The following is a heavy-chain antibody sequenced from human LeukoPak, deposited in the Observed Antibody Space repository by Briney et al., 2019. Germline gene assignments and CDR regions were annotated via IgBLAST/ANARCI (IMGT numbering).Heavy chain of an antibody. CDR2: INPNSGGT. D-gene: IGHD4-17*01. Sequence: GASVKVSCKASGYTFTGYYMHWVRQAPVQGLEWMGRINPNSGGTNYAQKFQGRVTMTRDTSISTAYMELSRLRSDDTAVYHCAREHDYGDSGGYWGQGTLVTVSS. J-gene: IGHJ4*02. V-gene: IGHV1-2*06. CDR1: GYTFTGYY. CDR3: AREHDYGDSGGY.